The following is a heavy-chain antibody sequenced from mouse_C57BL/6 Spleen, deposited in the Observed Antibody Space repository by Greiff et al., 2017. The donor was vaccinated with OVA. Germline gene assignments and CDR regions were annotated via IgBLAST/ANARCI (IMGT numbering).Heavy chain of an antibody. D-gene: IGHD1-1*01. CDR1: GYTFTSYW. V-gene: IGHV1-72*01. CDR2: IDPNSGGT. Sequence: QVQLKEPGAELVKPGASVKLSCKASGYTFTSYWMHWVKQRPGRGLEWIGRIDPNSGGTKYNEKFKSKATLTVDKPSSTAYMPLSSLTSEDSAVYYCARYYYGSSYELGWYFDVWGTGTTVTVSS. CDR3: ARYYYGSSYELGWYFDV. J-gene: IGHJ1*03.